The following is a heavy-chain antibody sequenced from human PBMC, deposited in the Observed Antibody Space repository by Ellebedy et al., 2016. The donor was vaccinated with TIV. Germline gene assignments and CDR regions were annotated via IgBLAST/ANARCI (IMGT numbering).Heavy chain of an antibody. J-gene: IGHJ5*02. D-gene: IGHD5-18*01. CDR1: GYTFPSCY. Sequence: AASVKVSCKASGYTFPSCYINWVRQAAGQGLEWMGRMNPASGSTDYPQKFQGRVTMTRNTSINTAYMTLSSLSSEDTAVYYCARGGPKGENSFFDPWGQGTLVTVSS. CDR2: MNPASGST. V-gene: IGHV1-8*01. CDR3: ARGGPKGENSFFDP.